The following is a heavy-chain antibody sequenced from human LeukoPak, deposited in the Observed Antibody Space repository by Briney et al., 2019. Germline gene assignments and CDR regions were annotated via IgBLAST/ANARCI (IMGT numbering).Heavy chain of an antibody. CDR1: GGSISSYY. CDR2: IYYSGST. V-gene: IGHV4-59*01. D-gene: IGHD1-1*01. J-gene: IGHJ3*02. Sequence: PSETLSLTCTVSGGSISSYYWSWIRQPPGKGLEWIGYIYYSGSTNYNPSLKSRVTISVDTSKNQFSLKLSSVTAADTAVYYCARMESCRDPVDAFDIWGQGTVVTVSS. CDR3: ARMESCRDPVDAFDI.